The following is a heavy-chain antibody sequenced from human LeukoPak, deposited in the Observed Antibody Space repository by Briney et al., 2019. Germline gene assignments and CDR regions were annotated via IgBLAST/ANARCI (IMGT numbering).Heavy chain of an antibody. CDR1: GGSFSGYY. CDR3: ARGSSSWYGPLSDY. V-gene: IGHV4-34*01. Sequence: SETLSLTCAVYGGSFSGYYWSWIRQPPGKGLEWIGEINHSGSTNYNPSLKSRVTISVDTSKNQFSPKLSSVTAADTAVYYCARGSSSWYGPLSDYWGQGTLVTVSS. D-gene: IGHD6-13*01. CDR2: INHSGST. J-gene: IGHJ4*02.